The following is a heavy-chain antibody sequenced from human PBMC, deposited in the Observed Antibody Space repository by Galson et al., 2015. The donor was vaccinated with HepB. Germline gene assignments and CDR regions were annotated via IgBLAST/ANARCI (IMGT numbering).Heavy chain of an antibody. Sequence: SLRLSCAASGFTVSSNYMSWVRQAPGKGLEWVSVIYSGGSTYYADSVKGRFTISRDNSKNTLYLQMNSLRAEDTAVYYCARIYYDCWSGYYRGYYFDYWGQGTLVTVSS. D-gene: IGHD3-3*01. CDR3: ARIYYDCWSGYYRGYYFDY. CDR1: GFTVSSNY. CDR2: IYSGGST. J-gene: IGHJ4*02. V-gene: IGHV3-53*01.